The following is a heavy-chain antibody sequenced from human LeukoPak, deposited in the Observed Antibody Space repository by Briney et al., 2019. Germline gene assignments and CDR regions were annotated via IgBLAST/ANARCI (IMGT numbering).Heavy chain of an antibody. CDR1: GFTFSSYG. Sequence: GRSLRLSCAASGFTFSSYGMHWVRQAPGKGLEWVAVISYDGSNKYYADSVKGRFTISRDNSKNTLYLQMNSLRAEDTAVYYCAKNMRDGYNYNWFDPWGQGTLVTVS. CDR3: AKNMRDGYNYNWFDP. V-gene: IGHV3-30*18. CDR2: ISYDGSNK. D-gene: IGHD5-24*01. J-gene: IGHJ5*02.